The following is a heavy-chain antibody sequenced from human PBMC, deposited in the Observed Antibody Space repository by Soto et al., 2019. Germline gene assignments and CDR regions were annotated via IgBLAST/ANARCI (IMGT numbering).Heavy chain of an antibody. CDR2: IWWDGSYK. J-gene: IGHJ6*02. D-gene: IGHD3-10*02. Sequence: PGGSLRLSCAASGFTFSSSGMHWVRQAPGKGLEWVAVIWWDGSYKYYEDSVKGRFTISRDNSQNTLYLQMNSLRVADTAVYYCACSGRGDLTSSVTFIYYGLDVWGQGTAVSVSS. CDR3: ACSGRGDLTSSVTFIYYGLDV. CDR1: GFTFSSSG. V-gene: IGHV3-33*01.